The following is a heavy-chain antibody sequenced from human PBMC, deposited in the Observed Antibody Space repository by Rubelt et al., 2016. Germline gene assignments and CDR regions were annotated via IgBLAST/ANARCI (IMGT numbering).Heavy chain of an antibody. V-gene: IGHV1-8*01. D-gene: IGHD3-3*01. CDR2: MNPNSGNT. Sequence: QVQLVQSGAEVKKPGASVKVSCKASGYTFTSYDINWVRQATGQGLEWMGWMNPNSGNTVYAQKFQGRVTMTRNTSISTAYMELSSLRSEDTAVYYCARMVNDFWSGYHNWFDPWGQGTLVTVSS. J-gene: IGHJ5*02. CDR3: ARMVNDFWSGYHNWFDP. CDR1: GYTFTSYD.